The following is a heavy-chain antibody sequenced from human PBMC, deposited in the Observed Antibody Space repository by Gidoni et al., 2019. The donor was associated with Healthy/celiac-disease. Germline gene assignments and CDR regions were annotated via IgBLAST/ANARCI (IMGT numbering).Heavy chain of an antibody. CDR3: ARVRCSSTSCYESGVHYFDY. Sequence: QVQLVQSGAEVKKPGASVKVSCTAPGYTFTSSYMHWVRQAPGQGLEWMGIINPSGGSTSYAQKFQGRVTMTRDTSTSTVYMELSSLRSEDTAVYYCARVRCSSTSCYESGVHYFDYWGQGTLVTVSS. CDR2: INPSGGST. D-gene: IGHD2-2*01. V-gene: IGHV1-46*03. J-gene: IGHJ4*02. CDR1: GYTFTSSY.